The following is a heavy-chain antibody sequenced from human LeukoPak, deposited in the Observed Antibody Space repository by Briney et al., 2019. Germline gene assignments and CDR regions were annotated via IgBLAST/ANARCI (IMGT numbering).Heavy chain of an antibody. CDR1: GFTFSSYG. Sequence: GGSLRLSCAASGFTFSSYGMHWVRQAPGKGLEWVAVIWYDGSNKYYADSVKGRFTISRDNSKNTLYLQMNSLRAEDTAVYYCVREGYYYGMDVWGQGTTVTVSS. CDR2: IWYDGSNK. J-gene: IGHJ6*02. CDR3: VREGYYYGMDV. V-gene: IGHV3-33*01.